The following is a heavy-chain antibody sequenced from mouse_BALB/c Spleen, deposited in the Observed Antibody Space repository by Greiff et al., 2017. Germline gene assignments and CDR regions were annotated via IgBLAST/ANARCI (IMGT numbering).Heavy chain of an antibody. CDR3: ARVRNYYAMDY. J-gene: IGHJ4*01. Sequence: EVQLVESGGGLVQPGGSLKLSCAASGFTFSSYGMSWVRQTPDKRLELVATINSNGGSTYYPDSVKGRFTISRDNAKNTLYLQMSSLKSEDTAMYYCARVRNYYAMDYWGQGTSVTVSS. CDR2: INSNGGST. CDR1: GFTFSSYG. V-gene: IGHV5-6-3*01.